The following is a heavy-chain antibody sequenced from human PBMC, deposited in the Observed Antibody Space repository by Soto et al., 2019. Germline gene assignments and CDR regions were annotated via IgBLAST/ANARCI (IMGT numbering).Heavy chain of an antibody. CDR1: GFTVSRHG. CDR3: AAATTWNFHFPY. V-gene: IGHV3-33*01. Sequence: QVQMVESGGCVVQPGGSLRLSCAASGFTVSRHGMHWVRQAPGKGLEWVAVIWYDGSNRYYADSVKGRFTISKDNSKNTLYLEMNTLRPEDTVIYYCAAATTWNFHFPYWGQGTQVTVSS. D-gene: IGHD1-7*01. J-gene: IGHJ4*02. CDR2: IWYDGSNR.